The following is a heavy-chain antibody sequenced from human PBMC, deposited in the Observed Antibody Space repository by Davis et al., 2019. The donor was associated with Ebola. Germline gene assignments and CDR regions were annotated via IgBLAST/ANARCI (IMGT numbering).Heavy chain of an antibody. D-gene: IGHD5-18*01. J-gene: IGHJ5*02. CDR3: ARGPYSYVVENWFDP. CDR2: INTHNDNT. V-gene: IGHV1-18*04. CDR1: LYTFTSYG. Sequence: ASVTVSCKTSLYTFTSYGISWLRQPPGQGLEWVGWINTHNDNTNLAQKLHDRVTLTTDTSTSKAYMEMRSLRAEDTAVYYCARGPYSYVVENWFDPWGQGTLVTVSS.